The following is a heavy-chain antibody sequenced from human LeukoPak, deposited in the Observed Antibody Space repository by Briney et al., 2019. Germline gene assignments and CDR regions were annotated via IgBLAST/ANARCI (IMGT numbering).Heavy chain of an antibody. CDR3: ARGRRDGYNLGY. D-gene: IGHD5-24*01. J-gene: IGHJ4*02. V-gene: IGHV3-53*01. CDR1: GFNVTTNY. Sequence: GGSLGLSCAASGFNVTTNYMSWVRQAPGKGLEWVSVIYSGGTTYYADSVKGRFTISRDISKNTLSLQMNSLRVEDTAVYYCARGRRDGYNLGYWGQGTLVAVSS. CDR2: IYSGGTT.